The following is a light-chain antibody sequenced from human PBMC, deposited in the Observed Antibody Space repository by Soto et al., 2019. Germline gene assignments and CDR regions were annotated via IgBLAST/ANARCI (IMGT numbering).Light chain of an antibody. CDR1: SGSIASNY. J-gene: IGLJ1*01. CDR2: EDN. V-gene: IGLV6-57*01. Sequence: NFMLTQPHSVSESPGKTVTISCTRSSGSIASNYVHWYQLRPGSSPTTVIFEDNQRPSGVPDRFSGSIDSSSNSASLTISGLRTEDEADYYYQSFDSSNHVYVFGTGTKVTVL. CDR3: QSFDSSNHVYV.